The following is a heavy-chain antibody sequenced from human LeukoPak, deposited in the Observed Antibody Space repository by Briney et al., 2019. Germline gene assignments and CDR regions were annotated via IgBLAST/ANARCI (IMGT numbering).Heavy chain of an antibody. CDR1: GGSISSGSYY. J-gene: IGHJ3*02. CDR2: IYTSGST. D-gene: IGHD5-18*01. V-gene: IGHV4-61*02. Sequence: SETLSLTCTVSGGSISSGSYYWSWIRQPAGKGLGWIGRIYTSGSTNYNPSLKSRVTISVDTSKNQFSLKLSSVTAADTAVYYCARDLGYLNAFDIWGQGTMVTVSS. CDR3: ARDLGYLNAFDI.